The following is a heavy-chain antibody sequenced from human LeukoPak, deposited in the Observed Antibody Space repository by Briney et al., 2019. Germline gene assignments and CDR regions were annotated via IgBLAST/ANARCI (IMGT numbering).Heavy chain of an antibody. D-gene: IGHD3-10*01. CDR1: GGSISSGGYS. V-gene: IGHV4-30-4*07. CDR3: ARESNYYGSGTGRFDP. CDR2: IYHSGST. J-gene: IGHJ5*02. Sequence: KPSQTLSLTCAVSGGSISSGGYSWSWIRQPPGKGLEWIGYIYHSGSTYYNPSLKSRVTISVDTSKNQLSLKLSSVTAADTAVYYCARESNYYGSGTGRFDPWGQGTLVTVSS.